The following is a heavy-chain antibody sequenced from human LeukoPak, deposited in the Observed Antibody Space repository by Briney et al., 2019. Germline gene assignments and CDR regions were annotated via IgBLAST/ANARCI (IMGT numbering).Heavy chain of an antibody. D-gene: IGHD3-3*01. CDR1: GYAFTNYA. Sequence: GASVKVSCKASGYAFTNYAIQWVRQAPGQGLEWMGWISAYNGNTNYAQKLQGRVTMTTDTSTSTAYMELRSLRSDDTAVYYCARGDLNYDFWSGYSKPNYFDYWGQGTLVTVSS. CDR2: ISAYNGNT. V-gene: IGHV1-18*01. J-gene: IGHJ4*02. CDR3: ARGDLNYDFWSGYSKPNYFDY.